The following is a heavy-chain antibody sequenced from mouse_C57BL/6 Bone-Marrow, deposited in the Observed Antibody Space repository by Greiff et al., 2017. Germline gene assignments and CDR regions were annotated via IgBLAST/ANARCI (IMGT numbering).Heavy chain of an antibody. D-gene: IGHD3-1*01. Sequence: EVHLVESGGGLVKPGGSLKLSCAASGFTFSDYGMHWVRQAPEKGLEWVAYIRSGRSTIYYADTVKGRFTISRDNAKNTLFLQMTSLRSEDTAMYYCARGGYYFDYWGQGTTLTVSS. CDR2: IRSGRSTI. CDR3: ARGGYYFDY. CDR1: GFTFSDYG. V-gene: IGHV5-17*01. J-gene: IGHJ2*01.